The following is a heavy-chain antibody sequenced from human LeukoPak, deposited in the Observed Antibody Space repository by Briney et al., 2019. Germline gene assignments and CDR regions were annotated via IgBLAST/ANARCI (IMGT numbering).Heavy chain of an antibody. CDR1: GFTFRSYA. CDR2: IGTLGDIA. J-gene: IGHJ4*02. D-gene: IGHD2-15*01. V-gene: IGHV3-23*01. CDR3: AKNASGGLDY. Sequence: GWSLRLSCAASGFTFRSYAMTWVRQAPGKGLEWVSAIGTLGDIAYYADSVRGRFTISRDNSKNTLYLQMTSLRAEDTAIYYCAKNASGGLDYWGQGTLVTVSS.